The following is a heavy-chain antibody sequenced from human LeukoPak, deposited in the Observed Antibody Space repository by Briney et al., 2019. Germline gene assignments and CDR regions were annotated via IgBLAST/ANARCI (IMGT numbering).Heavy chain of an antibody. CDR2: ISCDGRDK. CDR1: GFTFNAYG. CDR3: AKDESMAAAAYYFGY. Sequence: GRSQRLSCAASGFTFNAYGMHWVRQAPGKGLEWVAVISCDGRDKKSADSVKGRFTISRDNSKNMVYLQMNSLRPEDTAVYYCAKDESMAAAAYYFGYWGQGTLVTVSS. D-gene: IGHD6-13*01. J-gene: IGHJ4*02. V-gene: IGHV3-30*18.